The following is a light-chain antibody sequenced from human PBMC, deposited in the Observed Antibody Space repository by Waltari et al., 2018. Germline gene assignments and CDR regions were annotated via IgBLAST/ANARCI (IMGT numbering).Light chain of an antibody. V-gene: IGKV1-5*03. CDR3: QQYESSSPYT. J-gene: IGKJ2*01. Sequence: DIQMTQSPSTVSASVGDRVTITCRTSQNFGPWLAWYQQKPGRAPNLLIYRASSLQSGVPSRFSGSGSGTEFTLTITSLQPDDIATYYCQQYESSSPYTFGPGTKLEIK. CDR1: QNFGPW. CDR2: RAS.